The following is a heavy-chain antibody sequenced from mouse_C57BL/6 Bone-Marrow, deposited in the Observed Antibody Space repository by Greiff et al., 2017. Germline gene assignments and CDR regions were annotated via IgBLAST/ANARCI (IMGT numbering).Heavy chain of an antibody. D-gene: IGHD1-1*01. CDR1: GYTFTDYE. V-gene: IGHV1-15*01. Sequence: QVQLQQSGAELVRPGASVTLSCKASGYTFTDYEMPWVKQTPVHGLEWIGAIDPETGGTAYNQKFKGKAILTADKSSSTAYMELRSLTSEDCAVYYCTREGYYYGRSCYFDYWGQGTTLTVSA. CDR2: IDPETGGT. J-gene: IGHJ2*01. CDR3: TREGYYYGRSCYFDY.